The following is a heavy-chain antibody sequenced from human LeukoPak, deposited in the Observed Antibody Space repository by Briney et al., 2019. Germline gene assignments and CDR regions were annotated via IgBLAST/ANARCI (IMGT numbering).Heavy chain of an antibody. Sequence: GESLKISCKGSGYSFTNYWIGWVRQMPGKGLEWMGIIYPGDSDTRYSPSFQGQVTISADKSISTAYLQWSSLKASDTAMYYCARRTMDYLGVGYYYYYMDVWGKGTTVTVSS. CDR3: ARRTMDYLGVGYYYYYMDV. D-gene: IGHD3-3*01. J-gene: IGHJ6*03. CDR2: IYPGDSDT. CDR1: GYSFTNYW. V-gene: IGHV5-51*01.